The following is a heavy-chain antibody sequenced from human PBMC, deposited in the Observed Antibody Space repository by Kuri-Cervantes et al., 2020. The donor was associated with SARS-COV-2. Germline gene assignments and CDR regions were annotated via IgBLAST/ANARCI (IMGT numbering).Heavy chain of an antibody. D-gene: IGHD3-10*01. CDR2: IYYSGST. CDR3: ARTYGSGTPPSY. V-gene: IGHV4-59*12. CDR1: GGSISSYY. Sequence: GSLRLSCTVSGGSISSYYWSWIRQPPGKGLEWIGYIYYSGSTNYNPSLKSRVTISVDTSKNQFSLKLSSVTAADTAVYYCARTYGSGTPPSYWGQGTLVTVSS. J-gene: IGHJ4*02.